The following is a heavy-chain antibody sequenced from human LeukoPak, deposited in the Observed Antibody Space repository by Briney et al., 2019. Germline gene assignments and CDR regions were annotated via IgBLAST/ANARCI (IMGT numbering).Heavy chain of an antibody. Sequence: GGSLRLSCAASGFIFSSYWMSWVREAPGKGLEWVANIKQDGSEKYYVDSVKGRFTISRDNSKNTLYLQMDSLRAEDTAVYYCAKFQGPYSSSWYMDYWGQGTLVTVSS. D-gene: IGHD6-13*01. V-gene: IGHV3-7*03. CDR3: AKFQGPYSSSWYMDY. CDR1: GFIFSSYW. J-gene: IGHJ4*02. CDR2: IKQDGSEK.